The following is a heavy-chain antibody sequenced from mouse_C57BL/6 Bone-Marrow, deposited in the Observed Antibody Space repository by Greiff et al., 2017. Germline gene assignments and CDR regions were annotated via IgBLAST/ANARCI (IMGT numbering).Heavy chain of an antibody. Sequence: EVKLVESGAELVRPGASVKLSCTASGFNIKDDYMHWVKQRPEQGLEWIGWLDPENGDTEYASKFQGKATITADTSSNTAYLQLSSLTSEDTAVYYCTTWMVTTYAMDYWGQGTSVTVSS. J-gene: IGHJ4*01. V-gene: IGHV14-4*01. D-gene: IGHD2-2*01. CDR3: TTWMVTTYAMDY. CDR1: GFNIKDDY. CDR2: LDPENGDT.